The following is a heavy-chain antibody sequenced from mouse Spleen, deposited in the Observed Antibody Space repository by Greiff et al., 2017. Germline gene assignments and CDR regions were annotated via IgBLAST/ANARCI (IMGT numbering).Heavy chain of an antibody. V-gene: IGHV1-53*01. J-gene: IGHJ4*01. CDR1: GYTFTSCW. CDR3: ARSEWGYYAMDY. Sequence: QVQLQQPGTELVKPGASVKLSCKASGYTFTSCWMHWVKQRPGQGLEWIGNINPSNGGTNYNEKFKSKATLTVDKSSSTAYMQLSSLTSEDSAVYYCARSEWGYYAMDYWGQGTSVTVSS. CDR2: INPSNGGT.